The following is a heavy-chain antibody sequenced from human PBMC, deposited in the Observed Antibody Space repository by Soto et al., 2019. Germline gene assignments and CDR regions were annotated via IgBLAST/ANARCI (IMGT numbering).Heavy chain of an antibody. Sequence: QVQLVESGGGVVHPGRSLRLSCAASGFTFSSYAMHWVRQAPGKGLEWVAVISYDGSNRYYADSVKGRFTISRDTSKNTLYLQMNSLRAEDTAVYYCARDGRGPYYGVDVWGQGTTVTVSS. CDR2: ISYDGSNR. J-gene: IGHJ6*02. V-gene: IGHV3-30-3*01. CDR3: ARDGRGPYYGVDV. CDR1: GFTFSSYA.